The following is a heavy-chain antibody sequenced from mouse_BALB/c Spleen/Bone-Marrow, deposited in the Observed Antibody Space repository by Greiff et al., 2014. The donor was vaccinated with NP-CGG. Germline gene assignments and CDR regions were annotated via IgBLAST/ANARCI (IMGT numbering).Heavy chain of an antibody. CDR3: ARGSYYYGSSSPWFAY. CDR1: GYTFTSYW. Sequence: DLVKPGDSVKLSCNASGYTFTSYWINWIKQRPGGGLEWIGRFPPGSGTTYYNKMFKGKVTLTVDTSSTTAYIQLSSLSSEDSAVYFCARGSYYYGSSSPWFAYWGQGTLVTVSA. D-gene: IGHD1-1*01. CDR2: FPPGSGTT. J-gene: IGHJ3*01. V-gene: IGHV1S41*01.